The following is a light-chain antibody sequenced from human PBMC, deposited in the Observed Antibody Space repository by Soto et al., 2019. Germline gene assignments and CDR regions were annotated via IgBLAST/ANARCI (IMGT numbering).Light chain of an antibody. CDR1: QSVTTI. J-gene: IGKJ1*01. CDR2: GAS. V-gene: IGKV3-15*01. CDR3: QQYNNWPPWT. Sequence: EVVMTQSPATLSVSPGERATLSCRASQSVTTIMAWYQQKPGQAPRLLIYGASTRATGIPARFSGSGSGTDFTLTISSLQSEDFAVYYCQQYNNWPPWTFGQGTKVEIK.